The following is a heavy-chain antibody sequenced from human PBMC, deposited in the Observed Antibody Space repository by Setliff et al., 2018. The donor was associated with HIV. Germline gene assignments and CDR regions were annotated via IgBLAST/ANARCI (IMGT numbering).Heavy chain of an antibody. CDR3: ARESGYSSGWYLGMDSVRCYLGHAFEI. CDR2: IIPIFGTA. CDR1: GGTFSSYA. J-gene: IGHJ3*02. V-gene: IGHV1-69*05. Sequence: GASVKVSCKASGGTFSSYAISWVRQAPGQGLEWMGGIIPIFGTANYAQKFQGRVTITTDESTSTAYMELSSLRSEDTAVYYCARESGYSSGWYLGMDSVRCYLGHAFEIWGQGTMVTVSS. D-gene: IGHD6-19*01.